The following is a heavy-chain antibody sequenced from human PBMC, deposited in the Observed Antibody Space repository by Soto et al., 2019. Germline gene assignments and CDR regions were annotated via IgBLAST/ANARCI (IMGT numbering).Heavy chain of an antibody. CDR2: INAGNGNT. Sequence: GASVKASFKASGYNFTSYALSLGRQAPRQKPEWMGWINAGNGNTKYSQKFQGRVTITADASTGTVYMELSSLRSDDTATYFCARYRHCSGDSCNYYYIMDLWGQGTTVTVSS. V-gene: IGHV1-3*01. CDR1: GYNFTSYA. J-gene: IGHJ6*02. CDR3: ARYRHCSGDSCNYYYIMDL. D-gene: IGHD2-15*01.